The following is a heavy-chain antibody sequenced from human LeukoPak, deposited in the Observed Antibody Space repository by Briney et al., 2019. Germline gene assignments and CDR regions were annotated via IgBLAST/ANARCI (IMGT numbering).Heavy chain of an antibody. V-gene: IGHV4-38-2*02. Sequence: SETLSLTCTVSGFSISSNYYWGWIRQPPGKGLEWIGSIYHSGNTYYNPSLKSRVTISLDTSKNQFSLKLNSVTAADTAVYYCARVDSGTESGVVVPAALDAYFDYWGQGTLVTVSS. CDR1: GFSISSNYY. CDR3: ARVDSGTESGVVVPAALDAYFDY. D-gene: IGHD2-2*01. CDR2: IYHSGNT. J-gene: IGHJ4*02.